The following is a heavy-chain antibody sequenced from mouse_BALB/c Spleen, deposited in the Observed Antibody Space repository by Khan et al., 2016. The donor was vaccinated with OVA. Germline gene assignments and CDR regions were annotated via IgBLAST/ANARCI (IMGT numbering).Heavy chain of an antibody. Sequence: QMQLEESGPGLAAPSRSLSITCTISGFSLTNYGVHWVRQPPGKGLEWLVVIWSDGSTTYNSALKSRLTITKDNSQSQVFLKMNSLQTDDTAIYFCARQPYYHYNILDYWGQGTSVTVSS. CDR1: GFSLTNYG. CDR3: ARQPYYHYNILDY. CDR2: IWSDGST. D-gene: IGHD2-4*01. V-gene: IGHV2-6-1*01. J-gene: IGHJ4*01.